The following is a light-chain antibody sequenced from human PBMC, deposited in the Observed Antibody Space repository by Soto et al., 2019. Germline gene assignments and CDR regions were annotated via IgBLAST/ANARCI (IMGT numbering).Light chain of an antibody. Sequence: TQPRSASGSPGQSITISCNRSTSDVGAYNYVSWYKHHPGQAPQLMIYEVSNRPSGVSNRFSGSKSGNTASLTISGLQADDEGDYYCSSKTSSSSPFVFGIGTKAPS. CDR2: EVS. J-gene: IGLJ1*01. CDR1: TSDVGAYNY. V-gene: IGLV2-14*01. CDR3: SSKTSSSSPFV.